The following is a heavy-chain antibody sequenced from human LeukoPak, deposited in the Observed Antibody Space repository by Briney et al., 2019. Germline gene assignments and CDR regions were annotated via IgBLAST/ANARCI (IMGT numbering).Heavy chain of an antibody. CDR2: IIPIFGTA. Sequence: SVKVSCKASGGTFSSYAISWVRQAPGQGLEWMGGIIPIFGTANYAQKFQGRVTMTEDTSTDTAYMELSSLRSEDTAVYYCATVAAAGMIDYWGQGTLVTVSS. CDR3: ATVAAAGMIDY. J-gene: IGHJ4*02. V-gene: IGHV1-69*06. D-gene: IGHD6-13*01. CDR1: GGTFSSYA.